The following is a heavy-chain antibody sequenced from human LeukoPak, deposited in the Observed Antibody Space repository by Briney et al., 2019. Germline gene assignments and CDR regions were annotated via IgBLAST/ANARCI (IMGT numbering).Heavy chain of an antibody. CDR2: IYPGDSDI. V-gene: IGHV5-51*01. J-gene: IGHJ5*02. CDR3: ARQEYCSGGSCYTWFDP. D-gene: IGHD2-15*01. Sequence: GESLKISCKDSGYRFSSYWIAWVRQMPGKGLEYIGIIYPGDSDIRYSPSFQGQVTISADKSISPAYLQWSSLKASDTAMYYCARQEYCSGGSCYTWFDPWGQGTLVTVSS. CDR1: GYRFSSYW.